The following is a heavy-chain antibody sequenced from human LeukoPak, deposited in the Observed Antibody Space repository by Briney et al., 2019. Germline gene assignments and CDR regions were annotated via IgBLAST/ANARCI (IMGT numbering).Heavy chain of an antibody. Sequence: PGGSLRLSCAASXXTFXDXXXXXVXQXPGXXLXWXSLISWDGGSTYYADSVKGRFTISRDNSKNSLYLQMNSLRTEDTALYYCAKSMVSGSSHWYFDLWGRGTLVTVSS. V-gene: IGHV3-43*01. D-gene: IGHD3-10*01. J-gene: IGHJ2*01. CDR1: XXTFXDXX. CDR2: ISWDGGST. CDR3: AKSMVSGSSHWYFDL.